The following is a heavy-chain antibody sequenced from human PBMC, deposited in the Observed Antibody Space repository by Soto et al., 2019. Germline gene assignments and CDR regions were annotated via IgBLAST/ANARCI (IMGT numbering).Heavy chain of an antibody. D-gene: IGHD6-19*01. V-gene: IGHV4-4*02. Sequence: QVQLQESGPGLVKPSGTLSLTCAVSGGSISSSNWWSWVRQPPGKGLEWIGEIDHSGSTNYNPSLKSRVTIAVDKSKNQFSLKLSSVTAADTAVYYCAREDSSGWYPRQGHLGYWGQGTLVTVSS. CDR2: IDHSGST. CDR3: AREDSSGWYPRQGHLGY. CDR1: GGSISSSNW. J-gene: IGHJ4*02.